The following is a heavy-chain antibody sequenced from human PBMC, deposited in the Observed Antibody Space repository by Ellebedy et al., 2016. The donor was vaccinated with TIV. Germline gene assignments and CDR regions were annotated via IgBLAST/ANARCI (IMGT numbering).Heavy chain of an antibody. CDR1: GDSVSTDIG. Sequence: SETLSLTCVISGDSVSTDIGWNWIRQSPSRGLEWLGRTYYRSKWNNDYAVSLKSRISINPDTSKNLFSLQLNSVTPEDTAVYYCARGWFGSGMGVWGQGTTVTVSS. CDR3: ARGWFGSGMGV. J-gene: IGHJ6*02. V-gene: IGHV6-1*01. CDR2: TYYRSKWNN. D-gene: IGHD3-10*01.